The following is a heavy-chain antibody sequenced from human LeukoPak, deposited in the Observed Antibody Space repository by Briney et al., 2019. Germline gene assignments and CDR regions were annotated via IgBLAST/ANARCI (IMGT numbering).Heavy chain of an antibody. Sequence: ASVKVSCKASGYTFTSYYMHWVRQAPGQGLEWMGIINPSGGSTSYAQKFQGRVTMTGDMSTSTVYMELSSLRSEDTAVYYCARVGIAAAANFNWFDPWGQGTLVTVSS. CDR3: ARVGIAAAANFNWFDP. D-gene: IGHD6-13*01. CDR1: GYTFTSYY. J-gene: IGHJ5*02. CDR2: INPSGGST. V-gene: IGHV1-46*01.